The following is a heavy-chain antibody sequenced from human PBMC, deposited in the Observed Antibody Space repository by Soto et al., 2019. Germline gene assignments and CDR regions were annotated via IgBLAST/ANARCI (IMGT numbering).Heavy chain of an antibody. CDR1: GFTFSSYG. D-gene: IGHD3-22*01. J-gene: IGHJ4*02. V-gene: IGHV3-30*18. CDR3: AKEPYDSTGFYYSFHH. Sequence: QVQLVESGGGVVQPGRSLRLSCAASGFTFSSYGMHWVRQAPGKGLEWVAVISSDGSDKNYADSVKGRFSISRDNSRNALFLQMKSLRPEDTAVFYCAKEPYDSTGFYYSFHHWGQGPLVTVSS. CDR2: ISSDGSDK.